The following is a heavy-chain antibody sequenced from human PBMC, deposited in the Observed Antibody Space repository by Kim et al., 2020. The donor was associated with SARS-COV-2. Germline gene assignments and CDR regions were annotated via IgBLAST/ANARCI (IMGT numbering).Heavy chain of an antibody. D-gene: IGHD1-26*01. J-gene: IGHJ4*02. CDR1: GFTFSSHP. Sequence: GGSLRLSCAASGFTFSSHPMHWVRQATGKGLEWVSAIGIAGDTYYPGSVKGRFTISRDNAKNSLYLQMNSLRAGDTDIYHCVRQAVGATGHFDYWGQGILVTVSS. CDR3: VRQAVGATGHFDY. V-gene: IGHV3-13*04. CDR2: IGIAGDT.